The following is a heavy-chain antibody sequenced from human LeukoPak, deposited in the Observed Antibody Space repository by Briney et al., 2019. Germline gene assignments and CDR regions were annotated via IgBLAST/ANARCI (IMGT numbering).Heavy chain of an antibody. Sequence: GGSLRLSCAVSGVTFSSYAMSWGCHAPGKGLGRVSLIRDSGETFYADSAKGRFPISRDNSKKTTYLHMKRPGVEDTAGNFFLRQRAVTQDWVEFDPWGQGTLVTVSS. V-gene: IGHV3-23*01. CDR1: GVTFSSYA. D-gene: IGHD4-17*01. J-gene: IGHJ5*02. CDR3: LRQRAVTQDWVEFDP. CDR2: IRDSGET.